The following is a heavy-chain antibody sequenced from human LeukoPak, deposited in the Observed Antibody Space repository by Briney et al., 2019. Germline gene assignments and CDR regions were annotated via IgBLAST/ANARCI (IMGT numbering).Heavy chain of an antibody. V-gene: IGHV1-46*01. CDR1: GYTFTSYY. D-gene: IGHD3-16*01. CDR2: INPSGGST. CDR3: ARDWGSNNANSAFDI. J-gene: IGHJ3*02. Sequence: ASVKVSCKASGYTFTSYYMHWVRQAPGQGLEWMGIINPSGGSTSYAQKFQGRVTMTRDTSTSTVYMELSSLRSEDTAVYYCARDWGSNNANSAFDIWGQGTMVTVSS.